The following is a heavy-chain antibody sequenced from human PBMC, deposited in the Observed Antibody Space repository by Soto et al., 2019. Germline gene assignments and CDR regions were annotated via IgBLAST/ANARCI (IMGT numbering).Heavy chain of an antibody. V-gene: IGHV1-69*02. CDR3: ARGAGIQQRTDFDY. CDR2: IIPILGIA. J-gene: IGHJ4*02. CDR1: GGTFSSYT. D-gene: IGHD5-18*01. Sequence: QVQLVQSGAEVKKPGSSVKVSCKASGGTFSSYTISWVRQAPGQGLEWMGRIIPILGIANYAQKFQGRVTITADKSTSTAYRELSSLRSEDTAVYYCARGAGIQQRTDFDYWGQGTLVTVSS.